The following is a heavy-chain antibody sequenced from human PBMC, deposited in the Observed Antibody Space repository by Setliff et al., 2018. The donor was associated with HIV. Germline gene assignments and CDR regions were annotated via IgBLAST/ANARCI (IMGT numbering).Heavy chain of an antibody. J-gene: IGHJ4*02. V-gene: IGHV4-39*01. CDR1: GGSIKSSSDY. D-gene: IGHD3-22*01. CDR3: ARHSGLGGYYSPFDY. CDR2: IYYSGST. Sequence: KTSETLSLTCTVSGGSIKSSSDYWGWIRQPPGKGLEWIGTIYYSGSTYYNPSLKSRVTISVDTSKNQFSLKLSSVTAAGTTVYYCARHSGLGGYYSPFDYWGPGTLVTVSS.